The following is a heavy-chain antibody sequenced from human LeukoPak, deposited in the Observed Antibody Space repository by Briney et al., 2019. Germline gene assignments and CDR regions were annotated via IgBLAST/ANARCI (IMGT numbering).Heavy chain of an antibody. CDR1: GGSISSSSYY. J-gene: IGHJ4*02. Sequence: SETLSLTCTVSGGSISSSSYYWGWIRQPPGKGLEWIGSMYSSGSTYYNPSLKSRVTISVDTSKNQFSLKLSSVAAADTAVYYCARLVVSSWYHEVLLGRDYWGQGTLVTVSS. D-gene: IGHD6-13*01. CDR2: MYSSGST. V-gene: IGHV4-39*01. CDR3: ARLVVSSWYHEVLLGRDY.